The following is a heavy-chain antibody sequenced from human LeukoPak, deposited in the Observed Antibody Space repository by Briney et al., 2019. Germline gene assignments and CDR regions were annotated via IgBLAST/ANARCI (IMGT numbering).Heavy chain of an antibody. CDR2: IIPIFGTA. J-gene: IGHJ4*02. D-gene: IGHD3-10*01. V-gene: IGHV1-69*13. Sequence: SVKVSCKASGGTFSSYAISWVRQAPGQGLEWMGGIIPIFGTANYAQKFQGRVTITADESTSTAYMELSSLRSEDTAVYYCARDKQGVLLWFGEFNYWGQGTLVTVSS. CDR1: GGTFSSYA. CDR3: ARDKQGVLLWFGEFNY.